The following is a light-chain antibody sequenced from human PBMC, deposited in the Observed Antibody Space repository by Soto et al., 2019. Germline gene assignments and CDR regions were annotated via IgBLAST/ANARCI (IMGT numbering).Light chain of an antibody. V-gene: IGLV1-47*01. CDR1: SSNLGRNY. J-gene: IGLJ3*02. CDR2: RDN. CDR3: AAWDASLSAWV. Sequence: QSVLTQPPSASGTPGQRVTISCSGSSSNLGRNYVYWYQQLPGTAPKLLISRDNQRPSGVPDRVSGSKSGTSASLAISGLRSDDEADYYCAAWDASLSAWVFSGGTKLTVL.